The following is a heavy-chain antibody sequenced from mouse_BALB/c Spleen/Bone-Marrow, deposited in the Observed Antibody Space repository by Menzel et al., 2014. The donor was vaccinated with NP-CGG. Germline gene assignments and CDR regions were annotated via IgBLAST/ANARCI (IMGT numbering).Heavy chain of an antibody. V-gene: IGHV1-87*01. CDR1: GYTFTNYW. CDR3: ARYYRYDYGMDY. J-gene: IGHJ4*01. D-gene: IGHD2-14*01. Sequence: VQLQQSGAELARPGASVKLSCKASGYTFTNYWMQWVKQRPGQGLEWIGGIYPGGGDTRNTQTFKGKVTLTADNSSSTAYMQLSNVASEDSAVYDGARYYRYDYGMDYWGQGTSVTVSS. CDR2: IYPGGGDT.